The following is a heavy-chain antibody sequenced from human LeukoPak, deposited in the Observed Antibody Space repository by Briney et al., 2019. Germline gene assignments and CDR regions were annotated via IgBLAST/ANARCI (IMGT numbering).Heavy chain of an antibody. CDR1: GGSLSSYY. CDR2: VYYSGST. D-gene: IGHD2-2*01. Sequence: SETLSLTCTVSGGSLSSYYWSWIRQPPGKGLEWIGYVYYSGSTYYNPSLKSRVTISVDTSKNQFSLKLSSVTAADTAVYYCARYCSSTSCYGRYYFDYWGQGTLVTVSS. J-gene: IGHJ4*02. CDR3: ARYCSSTSCYGRYYFDY. V-gene: IGHV4-59*12.